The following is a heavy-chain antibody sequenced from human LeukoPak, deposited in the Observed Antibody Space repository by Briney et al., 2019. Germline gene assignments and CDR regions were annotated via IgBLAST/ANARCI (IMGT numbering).Heavy chain of an antibody. V-gene: IGHV3-7*01. Sequence: PGGSLRLSCAASGFAVSSNHMNWVRQAPGKGLEWVANIKFDGSDKFYVDSVKGRFTISRDNAKNSLYLQMNSLRAEDTAVYYCARDRPWGIAAQIYWGQGTLVTVSS. CDR1: GFAVSSNH. CDR2: IKFDGSDK. CDR3: ARDRPWGIAAQIY. J-gene: IGHJ4*02. D-gene: IGHD6-13*01.